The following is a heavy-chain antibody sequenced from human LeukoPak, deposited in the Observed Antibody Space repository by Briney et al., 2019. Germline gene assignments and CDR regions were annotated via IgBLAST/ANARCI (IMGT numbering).Heavy chain of an antibody. D-gene: IGHD4-17*01. V-gene: IGHV3-33*01. CDR1: GFTFSAYG. J-gene: IGHJ3*01. Sequence: PGRSLRLSCAASGFTFSAYGIHWVRQAPGKGLEWVALIYYDGSNKYYADSVKGRFTISRDNSKNTLYLQMNSLRAEDTAVYFCARGTTADASDVWGQGTVVTVSS. CDR2: IYYDGSNK. CDR3: ARGTTADASDV.